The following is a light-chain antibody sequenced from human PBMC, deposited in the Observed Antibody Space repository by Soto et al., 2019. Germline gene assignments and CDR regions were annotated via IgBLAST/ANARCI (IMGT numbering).Light chain of an antibody. Sequence: QPVLTQSPSASASLGASVKLTCTLSSGHSNYAIAWHQQQSEKGPRYLMKLNSDGSHSKGDGIPDRFSGSSSGAERYLTISSLQSEDEADYYCQTWGSGIVVF. CDR2: LNSDGSH. V-gene: IGLV4-69*01. CDR1: SGHSNYA. CDR3: QTWGSGIVV. J-gene: IGLJ2*01.